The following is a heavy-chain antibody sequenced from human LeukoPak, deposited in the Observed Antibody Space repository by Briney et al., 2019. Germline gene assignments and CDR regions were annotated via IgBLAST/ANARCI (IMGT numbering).Heavy chain of an antibody. CDR3: ARDLVIVVDAPPYYFDY. Sequence: SETLSLTCTVSGGSISSSSYYWGWIRQPPGKGLEWIGSIYYSGSTYYNPSLKSRVTISVDTSKNQFSLKLSSVTAADTAVYYSARDLVIVVDAPPYYFDYWGQGTLVTVSS. V-gene: IGHV4-39*07. D-gene: IGHD3-22*01. CDR2: IYYSGST. CDR1: GGSISSSSYY. J-gene: IGHJ4*02.